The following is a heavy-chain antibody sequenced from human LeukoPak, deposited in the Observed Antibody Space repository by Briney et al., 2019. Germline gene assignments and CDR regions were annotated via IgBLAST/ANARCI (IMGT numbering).Heavy chain of an antibody. V-gene: IGHV4-59*01. CDR2: IYYSGST. Sequence: SETLSLTCTVSGGSISSYYWSWIRQPPGKGLEWIGYIYYSGSTNYNPSLKSRVTISVDTSKNQFSLKLSSVTAADTAVYYCARARYGSGSYYNGHSFDNWGQGTLVTVSS. D-gene: IGHD3-10*01. CDR1: GGSISSYY. J-gene: IGHJ4*02. CDR3: ARARYGSGSYYNGHSFDN.